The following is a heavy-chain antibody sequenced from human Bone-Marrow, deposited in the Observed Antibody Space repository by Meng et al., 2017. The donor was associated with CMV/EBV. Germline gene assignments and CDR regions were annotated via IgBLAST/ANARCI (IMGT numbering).Heavy chain of an antibody. V-gene: IGHV4-59*01. D-gene: IGHD3-9*01. Sequence: GSLRLSCTVSGGSISSYYWSWIRQPPGKGLEWIGYIYYSESTNYNPSLKSLVTISVDTSKNQFTLNLSAVTAASTAVYYCARGQVFDWLLSSYWGQGTLVTVSS. J-gene: IGHJ4*02. CDR1: GGSISSYY. CDR2: IYYSEST. CDR3: ARGQVFDWLLSSY.